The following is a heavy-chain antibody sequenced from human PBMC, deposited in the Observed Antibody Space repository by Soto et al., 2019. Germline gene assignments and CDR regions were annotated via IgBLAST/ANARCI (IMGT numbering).Heavy chain of an antibody. CDR2: INAGNGNT. V-gene: IGHV1-3*01. Sequence: QVQLVQSGAEVKKPGASVKISYKASGYTFTNYAMHWVRQAPGQRLEWMGWINAGNGNTKYSQKFQGRVTITRDTSASTAYMELSSLRSEDTAVYYCARSTGIAVWGDYWGQGTLVTVSS. CDR3: ARSTGIAVWGDY. CDR1: GYTFTNYA. J-gene: IGHJ4*02. D-gene: IGHD6-19*01.